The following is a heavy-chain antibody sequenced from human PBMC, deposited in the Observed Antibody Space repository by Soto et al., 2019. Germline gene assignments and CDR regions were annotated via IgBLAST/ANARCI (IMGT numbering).Heavy chain of an antibody. CDR1: GDSVSTNSAT. J-gene: IGHJ5*01. CDR2: TYYRSKWDY. D-gene: IGHD2-8*01. CDR3: ARLIGNSWLDS. V-gene: IGHV6-1*01. Sequence: PSQTLSLTCAISGDSVSTNSATWDWIRQSPSRGLEWLGRTYYRSKWDYDYAASVKGRITINPDTSNNQLSLQLDSVTPDDTAVYYCARLIGNSWLDSWGQGTLVNVPQ.